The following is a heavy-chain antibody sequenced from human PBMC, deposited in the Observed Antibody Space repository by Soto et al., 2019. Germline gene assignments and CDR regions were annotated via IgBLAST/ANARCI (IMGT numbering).Heavy chain of an antibody. CDR3: ARGLGDIVVVPAAHYYYYYMDV. J-gene: IGHJ6*03. Sequence: SETLSLTCAVYGGSFSGYYWSWIRQPPGKGLEWIGEINHSGSTNYNPSLKSRVTISVDTSKNQFSLKLSSVTAADTAVYYCARGLGDIVVVPAAHYYYYYMDVRGKGTTVTVSS. V-gene: IGHV4-34*01. CDR2: INHSGST. CDR1: GGSFSGYY. D-gene: IGHD2-2*01.